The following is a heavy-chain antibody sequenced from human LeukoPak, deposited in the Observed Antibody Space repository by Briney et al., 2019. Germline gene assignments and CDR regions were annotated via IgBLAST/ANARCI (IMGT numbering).Heavy chain of an antibody. D-gene: IGHD5/OR15-5a*01. V-gene: IGHV4-39*07. CDR3: AKSTAPSHYGLDV. CDR1: GGSISSSSYY. J-gene: IGHJ6*02. Sequence: SETLSLTCTVSGGSISSSSYYWGWIRQPPGKGLEWIGSIYYSGSTYYNPSLRSRLTMSVDTSKNQFSLELRSVTAADTAVYFCAKSTAPSHYGLDVWGQGTTVTVSS. CDR2: IYYSGST.